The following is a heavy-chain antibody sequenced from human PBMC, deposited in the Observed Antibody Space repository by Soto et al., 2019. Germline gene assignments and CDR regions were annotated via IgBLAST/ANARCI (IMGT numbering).Heavy chain of an antibody. V-gene: IGHV3-11*06. Sequence: QVQLVESGGGLVKPGGSLGLSCAASGFTFSDYYMSWIRQAPGKGLEWVSYISSSSSYTNYADSVKGRITISRDNAKNSLYLQMNSLRAEDTAVYYCARSGGRHGITEYYFDYWGQGTLVTVSS. CDR1: GFTFSDYY. J-gene: IGHJ4*02. CDR2: ISSSSSYT. D-gene: IGHD1-26*01. CDR3: ARSGGRHGITEYYFDY.